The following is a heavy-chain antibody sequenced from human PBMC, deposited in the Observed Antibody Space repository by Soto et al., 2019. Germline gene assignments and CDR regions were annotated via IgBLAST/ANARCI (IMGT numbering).Heavy chain of an antibody. CDR1: GFTFSDHY. V-gene: IGHV3-72*01. CDR2: SRNKAMRYST. Sequence: EVQVVESGGGLVQPGGSLRLSCAASGFTFSDHYMDWVRQAPGKGLEWVGRSRNKAMRYSTDYAASVRGRFTISRDGSGGSVYLEMNSLKIEDTAVYYCAVDIVGTGSYWGQGTLVTVSS. J-gene: IGHJ4*02. D-gene: IGHD5-12*01. CDR3: AVDIVGTGSY.